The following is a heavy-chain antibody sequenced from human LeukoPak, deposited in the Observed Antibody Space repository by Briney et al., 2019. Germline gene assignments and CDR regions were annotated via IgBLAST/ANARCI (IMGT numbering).Heavy chain of an antibody. J-gene: IGHJ4*02. D-gene: IGHD3-10*01. CDR2: ISGSGGST. CDR1: GSTFSTDA. V-gene: IGHV3-23*01. CDR3: AKEGSVVLWGSGRYYFDY. Sequence: GGSLRLSCAASGSTFSTDAMHWVRQAPGKGLEWVSAISGSGGSTYYADSVKGRFTISRDNSKNTLYLQMNSLRAEDTAVYYCAKEGSVVLWGSGRYYFDYWGQGTLVTVSS.